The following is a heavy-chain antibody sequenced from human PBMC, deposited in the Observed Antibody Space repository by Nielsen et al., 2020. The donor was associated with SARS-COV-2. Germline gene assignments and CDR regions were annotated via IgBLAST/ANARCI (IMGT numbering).Heavy chain of an antibody. CDR3: AREGQGRYYDSSGYYWFDP. Sequence: SVKVSCKASGGTFSSYAISWVRQAPGQGLEWMGGIIPIFGTANYAQKFQGRVTTTADESTSTAYMELSSLRSEDTAVYYCAREGQGRYYDSSGYYWFDPWGQGTLVTVSS. CDR2: IIPIFGTA. CDR1: GGTFSSYA. J-gene: IGHJ5*02. V-gene: IGHV1-69*13. D-gene: IGHD3-22*01.